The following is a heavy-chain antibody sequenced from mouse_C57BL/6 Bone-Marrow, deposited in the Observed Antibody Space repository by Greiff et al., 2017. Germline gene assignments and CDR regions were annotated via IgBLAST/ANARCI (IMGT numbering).Heavy chain of an antibody. D-gene: IGHD1-1*01. CDR1: GYTFTGYW. CDR3: ARPRVIYDGSHWYFDV. CDR2: ILPGSGST. V-gene: IGHV1-9*01. J-gene: IGHJ1*03. Sequence: QVQLQQSGAELMKPGASVKLSCKATGYTFTGYWIEWVKQRPGHGLEWIGEILPGSGSTNYNEKFKGKATFTADTSSNTAYMQLSSLTTEDSSIYYCARPRVIYDGSHWYFDVWGTGTTVTDSS.